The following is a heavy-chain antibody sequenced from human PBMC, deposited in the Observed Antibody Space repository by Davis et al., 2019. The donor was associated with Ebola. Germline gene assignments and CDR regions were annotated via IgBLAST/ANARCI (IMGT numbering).Heavy chain of an antibody. D-gene: IGHD3-3*01. J-gene: IGHJ6*04. Sequence: GGSLRLSCAASGFTFSSYWMSWVRQAPGKGLEWVANIKQDGSEKYYVDSVKGRFTISRDNSKNTLYLQMNSLRAEDTAVYYCARDLSLYYDFWSGYPDVWGKGTTVTVSS. CDR2: IKQDGSEK. CDR1: GFTFSSYW. CDR3: ARDLSLYYDFWSGYPDV. V-gene: IGHV3-7*01.